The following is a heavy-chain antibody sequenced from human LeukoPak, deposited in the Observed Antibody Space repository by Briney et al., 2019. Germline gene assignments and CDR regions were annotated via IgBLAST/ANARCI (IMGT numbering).Heavy chain of an antibody. CDR3: ARGSMDVAVTVGVPVYYYYMDV. V-gene: IGHV4-34*01. D-gene: IGHD2-21*02. CDR1: GGSFSGYY. CDR2: INHSGST. J-gene: IGHJ6*03. Sequence: SETLSLTCAIYGGSFSGYYWSWIRQPPGKGLEWIGEINHSGSTNFNPSLKSRVTISVDTSKNQFSLKLSSVTAADTAVYYCARGSMDVAVTVGVPVYYYYMDVWGKGTTVTVSS.